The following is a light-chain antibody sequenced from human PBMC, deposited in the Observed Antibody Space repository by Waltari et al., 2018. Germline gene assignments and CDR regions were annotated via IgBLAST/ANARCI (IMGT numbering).Light chain of an antibody. V-gene: IGLV3-1*01. CDR2: QDS. J-gene: IGLJ2*01. Sequence: SYELTQPPSVSVSPGQTASITCSGDKLGDKYACWYQQKPGQSPVPGIYQDSKRPSGIPERFSGSNSGNTATLTISGTQAMDEADYYCQAWDSSTAVVFGGGTKLTVL. CDR3: QAWDSSTAVV. CDR1: KLGDKY.